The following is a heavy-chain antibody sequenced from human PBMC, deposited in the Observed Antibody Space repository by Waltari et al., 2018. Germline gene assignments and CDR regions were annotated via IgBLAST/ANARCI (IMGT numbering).Heavy chain of an antibody. Sequence: QVQLQQWGAGLLKPSETLSLTCAVYGGSFSGYYWTWIRQPPDKGLEWVGEINHRSGSTNKNPSLKSRLTILIDTSKNQFSLKLSSVIAADTAVYYCAIGYSGGWYGVWGQGTLVTVSS. CDR3: AIGYSGGWYGV. J-gene: IGHJ4*02. D-gene: IGHD6-19*01. V-gene: IGHV4-34*02. CDR1: GGSFSGYY. CDR2: INHRSGST.